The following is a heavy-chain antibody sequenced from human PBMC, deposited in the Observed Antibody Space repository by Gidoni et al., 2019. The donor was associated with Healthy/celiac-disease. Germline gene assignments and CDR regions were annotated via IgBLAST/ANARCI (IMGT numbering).Heavy chain of an antibody. CDR2: IYYSGST. J-gene: IGHJ5*02. D-gene: IGHD1-26*01. Sequence: QLQLQESGPGLVKPSETLSLTCTVSGGSISSSSYYWGWIRQPPGKGLEWIGSIYYSGSTYYNPSLKSRVTISVDTSKNQFSLKLSSVTAADTAVYYCARAPREESWFDPWGQGTLVTVSS. CDR3: ARAPREESWFDP. V-gene: IGHV4-39*07. CDR1: GGSISSSSYY.